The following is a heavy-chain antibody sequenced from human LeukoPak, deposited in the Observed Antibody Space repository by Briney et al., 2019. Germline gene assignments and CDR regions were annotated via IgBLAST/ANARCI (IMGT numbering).Heavy chain of an antibody. Sequence: PGGSLRLSCAASGFTFSSYAMHWVRQAPGKGLEWVAVISYDGGEKYYADSVKGRFTISRVNSKNTLFLQMNSLRNEDTAVYYCCAAYYYMDVWGKGTTVTVSS. CDR3: CAAYYYMDV. J-gene: IGHJ6*03. CDR2: ISYDGGEK. V-gene: IGHV3-30-3*01. D-gene: IGHD6-25*01. CDR1: GFTFSSYA.